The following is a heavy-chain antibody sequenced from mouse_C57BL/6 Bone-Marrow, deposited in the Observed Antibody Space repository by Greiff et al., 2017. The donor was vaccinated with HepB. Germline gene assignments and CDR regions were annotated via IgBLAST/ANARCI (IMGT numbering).Heavy chain of an antibody. CDR1: GYSFTGYY. Sequence: VQLKESGPELVKPGASVKISCKASGYSFTGYYMHWVKQSSEKSLEWIGEINPSTGGTSYNQKFKGKATLTVDKSSITAYMQLKSLTSEDSAVYYCARSHYSNLAWFAYWGQGTLVTVSA. CDR2: INPSTGGT. D-gene: IGHD2-5*01. V-gene: IGHV1-43*01. J-gene: IGHJ3*01. CDR3: ARSHYSNLAWFAY.